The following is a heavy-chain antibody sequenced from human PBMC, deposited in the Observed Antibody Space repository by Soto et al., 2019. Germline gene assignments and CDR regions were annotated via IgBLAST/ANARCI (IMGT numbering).Heavy chain of an antibody. D-gene: IGHD4-17*01. J-gene: IGHJ6*02. CDR2: ISYDGRNE. CDR3: ARDLGHYMNPYYYQGMDV. CDR1: GFTFSTSC. Sequence: PXRSLLLSFLAYGFTFSTSCIHWARQAPGKGLEWLAVISYDGRNEYYADSVKGRFTISRDNYKSTVSLQMNSLRAEDTPVYYCARDLGHYMNPYYYQGMDVWGQGTTVTVSS. V-gene: IGHV3-30*04.